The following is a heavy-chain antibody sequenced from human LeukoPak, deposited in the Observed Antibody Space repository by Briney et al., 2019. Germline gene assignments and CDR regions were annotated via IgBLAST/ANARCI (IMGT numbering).Heavy chain of an antibody. CDR3: ARGENYDILTGYYTLGWFDP. CDR2: IYHSGST. Sequence: SETLSLTCAVSGGSISSGGYSWSWIRQPPGKGLEWIGCIYHSGSTYYNPSLKSRVTISVDRSKNQFSLKLSSVTAADTAVYYCARGENYDILTGYYTLGWFDPWGQGTLVTVSS. CDR1: GGSISSGGYS. D-gene: IGHD3-9*01. J-gene: IGHJ5*02. V-gene: IGHV4-30-2*01.